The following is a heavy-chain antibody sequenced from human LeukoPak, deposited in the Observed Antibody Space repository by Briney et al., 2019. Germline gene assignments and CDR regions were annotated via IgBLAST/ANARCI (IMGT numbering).Heavy chain of an antibody. J-gene: IGHJ4*02. CDR3: VRDLVYGTGDQRFDY. V-gene: IGHV3-74*01. Sequence: GGALTLSCTPSGFIFSSYWMHWVRQPPGKGLECVSLMNSDGSSTNYADSVKGRLTISRDNAKNTLYPQMNGLRVEDTAVYYCVRDLVYGTGDQRFDYWGQGTLVTVSS. D-gene: IGHD7-27*01. CDR1: GFIFSSYW. CDR2: MNSDGSST.